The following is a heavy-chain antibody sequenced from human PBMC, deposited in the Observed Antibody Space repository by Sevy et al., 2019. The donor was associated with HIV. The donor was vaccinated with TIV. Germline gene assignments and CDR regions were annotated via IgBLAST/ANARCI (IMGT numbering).Heavy chain of an antibody. Sequence: GGCLRLSCAASGFTFTNAWMNCVRQAPGMRLEWVGRIKGNSNGGTTEYAAPVKGRFTISRDDSKNTLYLQMTSLKIEDTAVYCCTTDRHYFDRNTRYSEIVPIAYWGQGRLVLVSS. D-gene: IGHD3-22*01. J-gene: IGHJ4*02. CDR2: IKGNSNGGTT. CDR3: TTDRHYFDRNTRYSEIVPIAY. CDR1: GFTFTNAW. V-gene: IGHV3-15*07.